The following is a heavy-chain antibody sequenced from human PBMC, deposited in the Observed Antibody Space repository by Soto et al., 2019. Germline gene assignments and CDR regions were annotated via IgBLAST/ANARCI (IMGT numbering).Heavy chain of an antibody. J-gene: IGHJ4*02. CDR3: ARGPLFGR. CDR1: GDSISGTRW. V-gene: IGHV4-4*02. Sequence: SETLSLTCTVSGDSISGTRWWSWVRQSAGKGLEWIGDIYHGGSTNYNPSLKSRVTISVDRSKNQFSLKLSSVTAADTAVYYCARGPLFGRWGQGTLVTVSS. CDR2: IYHGGST. D-gene: IGHD3-10*01.